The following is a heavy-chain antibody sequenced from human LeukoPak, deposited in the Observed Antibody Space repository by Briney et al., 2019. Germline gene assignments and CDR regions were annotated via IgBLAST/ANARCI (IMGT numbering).Heavy chain of an antibody. J-gene: IGHJ3*02. CDR1: GYRFTNYW. V-gene: IGHV5-51*01. D-gene: IGHD4-23*01. Sequence: RGESLQISCKGSGYRFTNYWIGWVRQMPGKGLEWMGIIYPGDSDTRYSPSFQGQVTISADKSSSTAYLQWSSLKASDPAMYYCARPRGYGGKYDAFDIWGQGTMVTVSS. CDR3: ARPRGYGGKYDAFDI. CDR2: IYPGDSDT.